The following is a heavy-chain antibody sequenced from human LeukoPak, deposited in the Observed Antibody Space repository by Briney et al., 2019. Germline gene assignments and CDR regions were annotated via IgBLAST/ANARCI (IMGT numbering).Heavy chain of an antibody. D-gene: IGHD1-14*01. CDR3: ARGVEPLAANTLAY. Sequence: GGSLRLSCAASGFTVITNDVTWVRQAPGKGLEWVSVLYSDGNTKYADSVQGRFTISRDNSKNTLYLEMNGLSPDDTAVYYCARGVEPLAANTLAYWGQGTLVTVSS. V-gene: IGHV3-53*01. CDR1: GFTVITND. J-gene: IGHJ4*02. CDR2: LYSDGNT.